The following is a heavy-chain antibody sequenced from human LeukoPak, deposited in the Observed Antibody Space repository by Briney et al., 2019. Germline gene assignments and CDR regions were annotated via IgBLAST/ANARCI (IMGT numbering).Heavy chain of an antibody. CDR2: ISSSGSTI. D-gene: IGHD4-17*01. J-gene: IGHJ4*02. Sequence: GGSLRLSCAASGFTFSSYEMNWVRQAPGKGLEWVSYISSSGSTIYYADSVKGRFTISRDNAKNSLYLQMNSLRAEDTAVYYCARFVTTVTRNYWGQGTLVTVSS. V-gene: IGHV3-48*03. CDR3: ARFVTTVTRNY. CDR1: GFTFSSYE.